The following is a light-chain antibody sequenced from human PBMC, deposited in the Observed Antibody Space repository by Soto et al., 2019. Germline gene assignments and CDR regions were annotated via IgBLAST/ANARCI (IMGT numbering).Light chain of an antibody. CDR1: QSISSSY. V-gene: IGKV3-20*01. CDR2: GAS. Sequence: EIVLTQSPGTLSLSPGERATLSCRASQSISSSYLAWYQQKPGQAPRLLIYGASIRATGIPDRFSGIESGTDFTLTIGRLEPEDFAVYYCQHYGSSPRTFGQGTKVEIK. CDR3: QHYGSSPRT. J-gene: IGKJ1*01.